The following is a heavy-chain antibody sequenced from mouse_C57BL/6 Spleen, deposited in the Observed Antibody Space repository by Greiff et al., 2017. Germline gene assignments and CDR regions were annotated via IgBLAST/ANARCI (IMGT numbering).Heavy chain of an antibody. D-gene: IGHD1-3*01. Sequence: VQLQQPGAELVRPGTSVKLSCKASGYTFTSYWMHWVKQRPGQGLEWIGVIDPSDSYTNYNQKFKGKATLTVDPSSSTAYMQLSSLTSEDSAVYYCARRGAYDYFDYWGQGTTLTVSS. CDR3: ARRGAYDYFDY. V-gene: IGHV1-59*01. J-gene: IGHJ2*01. CDR1: GYTFTSYW. CDR2: IDPSDSYT.